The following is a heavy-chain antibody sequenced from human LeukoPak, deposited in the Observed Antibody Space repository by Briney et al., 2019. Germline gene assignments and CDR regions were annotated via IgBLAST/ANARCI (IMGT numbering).Heavy chain of an antibody. J-gene: IGHJ6*04. V-gene: IGHV3-48*03. CDR1: GFTFSSYE. D-gene: IGHD3-10*02. CDR3: AELGITMIGGV. CDR2: INSSGSTI. Sequence: PGGSLRLSCAASGFTFSSYEMNWVRQAPGRGLEWVSYINSSGSTINYADSVKGRFTISRDNAKNSLYLQMNSLRAEDTAVYYCAELGITMIGGVWGKGTTVTISS.